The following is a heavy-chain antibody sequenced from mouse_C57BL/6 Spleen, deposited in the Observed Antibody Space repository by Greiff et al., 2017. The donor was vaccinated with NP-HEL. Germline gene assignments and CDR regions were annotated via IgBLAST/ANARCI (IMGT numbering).Heavy chain of an antibody. CDR1: GYTFTSYW. V-gene: IGHV1-64*01. J-gene: IGHJ2*01. CDR3: AKTAQATYYFDY. D-gene: IGHD3-2*02. CDR2: IHPNSGST. Sequence: VQLHQPGAELVKPGASVKLSCKASGYTFTSYWMHWVKQRPGQGLEWIGMIHPNSGSTNYNEKFKSKATLTVDKSSSTAYMQLSSLTSEDSAVYYCAKTAQATYYFDYWGQGTTLTVSS.